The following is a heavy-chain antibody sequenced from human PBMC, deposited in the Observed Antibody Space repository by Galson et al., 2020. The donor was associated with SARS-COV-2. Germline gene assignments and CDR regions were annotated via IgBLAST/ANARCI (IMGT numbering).Heavy chain of an antibody. J-gene: IGHJ4*02. D-gene: IGHD6-19*01. Sequence: ASVKVSCKASGYTFTSYGISWVRQAPGQGLEWMGCISAYNGNTNYAQKLQGRVTMTTDTSTSTAYMELRSLRSDDTAVYYCARDAGNVAVAGRNDYWGQGTLVTVSS. V-gene: IGHV1-18*01. CDR2: ISAYNGNT. CDR1: GYTFTSYG. CDR3: ARDAGNVAVAGRNDY.